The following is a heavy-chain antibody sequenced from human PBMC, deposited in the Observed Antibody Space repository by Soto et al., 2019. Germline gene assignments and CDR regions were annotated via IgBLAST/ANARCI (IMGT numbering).Heavy chain of an antibody. CDR1: GFTFSSYA. J-gene: IGHJ4*02. Sequence: GGSLRLSCAASGFTFSSYAMHWVRQAPGKGLEWVAVISYDGSNKYYADSVKGRFTISRDNSKNTLYLQMNSLRAEDTAVYYCARGEHIVVVPAASDYWGQGTLVTVSS. D-gene: IGHD2-2*01. V-gene: IGHV3-30*04. CDR3: ARGEHIVVVPAASDY. CDR2: ISYDGSNK.